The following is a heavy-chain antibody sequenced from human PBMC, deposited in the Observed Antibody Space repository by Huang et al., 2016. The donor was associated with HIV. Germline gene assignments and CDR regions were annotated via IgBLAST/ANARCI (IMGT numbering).Heavy chain of an antibody. CDR2: TIAGNVTT. Sequence: QVQLVQSGAEVKKPGASVKVYCKASGYIFRTYDTHWVRQAPGHRLEWKGRTIAGNVTTKDSPRVQGRVTMTRDTAANTAYVELSSIRSEDTGVYYCARGIAAGDYWGQGTLVTVSS. CDR3: ARGIAAGDY. J-gene: IGHJ4*02. CDR1: GYIFRTYD. V-gene: IGHV1-3*01. D-gene: IGHD6-25*01.